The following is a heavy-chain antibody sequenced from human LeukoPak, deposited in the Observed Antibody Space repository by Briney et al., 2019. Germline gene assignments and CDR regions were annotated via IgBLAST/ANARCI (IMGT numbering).Heavy chain of an antibody. CDR3: AKDRYYYDSSGSIYFDY. CDR1: GFTFSSYG. D-gene: IGHD3-22*01. J-gene: IGHJ4*02. V-gene: IGHV3-30*18. CDR2: ISYDGSNK. Sequence: GRSLRLSCAASGFTFSSYGMHWVRQAPGKELEWVAVISYDGSNKYYADSVKGRFTISRDNSKNTLYLQMNSLRAEDTAVYYCAKDRYYYDSSGSIYFDYWGQGTLVTVSS.